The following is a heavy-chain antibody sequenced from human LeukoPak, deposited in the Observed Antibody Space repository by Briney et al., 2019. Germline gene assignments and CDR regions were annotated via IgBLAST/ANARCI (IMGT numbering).Heavy chain of an antibody. D-gene: IGHD3-22*01. CDR2: IYSGGDT. Sequence: GGSLRLSCAASRFNVSSNYMSWVRQVPGKGLEWVSVIYSGGDTYYADSVKGRFTISRHKSKNTLYLQMNSLRAEDTAVYYCARARYYYDISGYPPTGGMDVWGQGTTVTVSS. V-gene: IGHV3-53*04. CDR3: ARARYYYDISGYPPTGGMDV. CDR1: RFNVSSNY. J-gene: IGHJ6*02.